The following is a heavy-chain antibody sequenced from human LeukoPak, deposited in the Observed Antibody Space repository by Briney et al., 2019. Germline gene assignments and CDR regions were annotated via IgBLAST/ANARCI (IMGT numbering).Heavy chain of an antibody. V-gene: IGHV4-34*01. CDR1: GGSLRGHF. CDR3: ARFKTADEDDSAFDH. J-gene: IGHJ4*02. CDR2: INLVGIT. Sequence: TSETLSLTCAVSGGSLRGHFWTWIRQPPGMGLEWIGEINLVGITTYNKSLGSRVSISMDTSNSQFSLRLQSVTAADTAVYFCARFKTADEDDSAFDHWGQGSLVIVSS. D-gene: IGHD2-15*01.